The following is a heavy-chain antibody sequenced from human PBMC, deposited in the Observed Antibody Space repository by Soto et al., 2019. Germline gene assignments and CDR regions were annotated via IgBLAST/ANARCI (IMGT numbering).Heavy chain of an antibody. J-gene: IGHJ4*02. V-gene: IGHV3-21*01. CDR1: GFTFSSYT. CDR2: ISSSAYI. Sequence: PGGSLRLSCAASGFTFSSYTMSWVRQAPGKGLEWVSSISSSAYIYYADSLKGRFTISRDNAKNSLYLQVNSLRAEDTAVYYCARGAVAGAGIPTYYFDYWGQGTLVTVSS. CDR3: ARGAVAGAGIPTYYFDY. D-gene: IGHD6-13*01.